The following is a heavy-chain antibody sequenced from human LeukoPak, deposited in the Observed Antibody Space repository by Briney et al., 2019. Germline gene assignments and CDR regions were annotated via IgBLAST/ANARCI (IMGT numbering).Heavy chain of an antibody. CDR1: GGTFSSYA. J-gene: IGHJ4*02. CDR2: IIPIFGTA. Sequence: SVKVSCKASGGTFSSYAINWVRQAPGQGLEWMGGIIPIFGTANYAQKFQGRVTITADESTSTAYMELSSLRSEDTAVYYCATLLTVPTGYFDYWGQGTLVTVSS. CDR3: ATLLTVPTGYFDY. D-gene: IGHD4-11*01. V-gene: IGHV1-69*01.